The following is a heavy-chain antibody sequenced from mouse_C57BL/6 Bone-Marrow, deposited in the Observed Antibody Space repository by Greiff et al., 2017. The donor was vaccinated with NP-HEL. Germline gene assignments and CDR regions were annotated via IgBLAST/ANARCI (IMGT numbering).Heavy chain of an antibody. CDR2: IDPSDSYT. CDR1: GYTFTSYW. Sequence: QVQLQQPGAELVMPGASVKLSCKASGYTFTSYWMHWVKQRPGQGLEWIGEIDPSDSYTNYNQKFKGKSTLTVDKSSSTAYMQLSSLPSEDSAVYYCARAYGSSRDFDVWGTGTTVTVSS. V-gene: IGHV1-69*01. J-gene: IGHJ1*03. CDR3: ARAYGSSRDFDV. D-gene: IGHD1-1*01.